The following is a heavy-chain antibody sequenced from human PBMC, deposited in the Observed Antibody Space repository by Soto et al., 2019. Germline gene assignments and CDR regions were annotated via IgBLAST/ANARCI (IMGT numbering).Heavy chain of an antibody. CDR2: MNPNSGNT. CDR1: GYTFTSYD. CDR3: ARVWSGYGWFGP. D-gene: IGHD3-3*01. V-gene: IGHV1-8*01. Sequence: ASVKVSCKASGYTFTSYDINWVRQATGQGLEWMGWMNPNSGNTGYAQKFQGRVTMTRNTSISTAYMELSSLRSEDTAVYYCARVWSGYGWFGPWGQGTLVTVSS. J-gene: IGHJ5*02.